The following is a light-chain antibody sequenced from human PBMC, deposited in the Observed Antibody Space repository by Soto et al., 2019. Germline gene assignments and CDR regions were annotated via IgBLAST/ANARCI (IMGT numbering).Light chain of an antibody. CDR1: SSDVGGYNY. CDR3: SSYAGSNKVV. CDR2: EVS. J-gene: IGLJ2*01. V-gene: IGLV2-8*01. Sequence: QSALTQPPSASGSPGQSVPFSCTGTSSDVGGYNYVSWYQHHPGKPPKLMIYEVSKRPSGVPDRFSGSKSGNTASLTVSGLQAEYEADYYCSSYAGSNKVVFGGGTKLTVL.